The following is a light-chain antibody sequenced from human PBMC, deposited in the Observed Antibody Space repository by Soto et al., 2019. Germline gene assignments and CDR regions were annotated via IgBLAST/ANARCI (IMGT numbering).Light chain of an antibody. Sequence: EIVLTQSPGSLSLSPGERATLSCRASQPIVATYLAWYQQKLGQAPRLLIYGASSRASGIPDRFSSGGSGTDFTLTITRLEPEDSAVYYCQLGGFGQGTKVEIQ. V-gene: IGKV3-20*01. CDR3: QLGG. CDR2: GAS. J-gene: IGKJ1*01. CDR1: QPIVATY.